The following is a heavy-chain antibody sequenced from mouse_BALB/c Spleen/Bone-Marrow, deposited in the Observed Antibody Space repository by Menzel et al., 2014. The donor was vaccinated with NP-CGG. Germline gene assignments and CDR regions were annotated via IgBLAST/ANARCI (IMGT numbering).Heavy chain of an antibody. J-gene: IGHJ3*01. Sequence: LQESGPGLVQPSQSLSITCTVSGSSLTKHGVHWIRQSPGKGLEWLGVIWGGGSTDYNAAFISRLSISKDNSKSQVVFKMNSLEVNDRAMYYCARGNYGAWFTHWGQGTLVTVSA. V-gene: IGHV2-2*02. CDR3: ARGNYGAWFTH. D-gene: IGHD2-1*01. CDR2: IWGGGST. CDR1: GSSLTKHG.